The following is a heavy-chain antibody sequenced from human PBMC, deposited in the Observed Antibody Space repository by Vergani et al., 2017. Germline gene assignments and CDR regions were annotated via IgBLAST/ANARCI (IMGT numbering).Heavy chain of an antibody. Sequence: VQLVESGGGLVKPGGSLRLSCTASGFTFGYYAMDWFRQAPGQGLEWVGGIRSKAYGQATIYAASVKGRFTISRDDSKSIAYLQMNNLQTEDTALYYCVRVKGSNWNDHLYDIWGQGTLVTVSS. CDR3: VRVKGSNWNDHLYDI. J-gene: IGHJ3*02. V-gene: IGHV3-49*05. CDR1: GFTFGYYA. CDR2: IRSKAYGQAT. D-gene: IGHD1-1*01.